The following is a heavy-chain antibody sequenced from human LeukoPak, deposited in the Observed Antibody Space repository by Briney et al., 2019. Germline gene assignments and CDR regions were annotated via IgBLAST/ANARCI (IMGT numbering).Heavy chain of an antibody. CDR2: MNPNSGNT. V-gene: IGHV1-8*01. CDR3: ARGHTAAAGTSYWFDP. CDR1: GYTFTSYD. Sequence: GASVKVSCKASGYTFTSYDINWVRQATGQGLEWMGWMNPNSGNTGYAQNFQGRVTMTKNTSIRTAYMELSSLRSDDTALYYCARGHTAAAGTSYWFDPWGQGTLVTVSS. D-gene: IGHD6-13*01. J-gene: IGHJ5*02.